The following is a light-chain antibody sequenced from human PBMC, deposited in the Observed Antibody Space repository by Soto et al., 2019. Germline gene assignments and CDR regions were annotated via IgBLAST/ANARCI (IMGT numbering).Light chain of an antibody. J-gene: IGKJ5*01. CDR1: QSISSW. Sequence: DIQMTQSPSTLYASVGDRVTITCRASQSISSWLAWYQQKPGKAPNLLIYKASTLETGVPPRFSGSGSGTEFTLTISSLQPDDFATYYCQHYDSYSSSTFGPGTRLEI. CDR3: QHYDSYSSST. V-gene: IGKV1-5*03. CDR2: KAS.